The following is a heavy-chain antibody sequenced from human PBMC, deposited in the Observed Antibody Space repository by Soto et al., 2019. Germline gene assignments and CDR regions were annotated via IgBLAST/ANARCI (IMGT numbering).Heavy chain of an antibody. D-gene: IGHD6-13*01. CDR1: GGSISSGGYC. CDR3: ARDRVAAAGGYYYYYYGMDV. CDR2: IYYSGST. J-gene: IGHJ6*02. V-gene: IGHV4-31*03. Sequence: SETLSLTCTVSGGSISSGGYCWSWIRQHPGKGLEWIGYIYYSGSTYYNPSLKSRVTISVDTSKNQFSLKLSSVTAADTAVYYCARDRVAAAGGYYYYYYGMDVWGQGTTVTVSS.